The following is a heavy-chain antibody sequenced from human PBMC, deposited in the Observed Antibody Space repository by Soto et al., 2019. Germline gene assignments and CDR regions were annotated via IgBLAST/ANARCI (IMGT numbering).Heavy chain of an antibody. CDR3: ARGMTPPGAPSWYYFDS. CDR1: GASITGSFF. CDR2: FSLSGTT. J-gene: IGHJ4*02. Sequence: PSDTLSLISTVSGASITGSFFWSWIRQPAGKGLEWIGRFSLSGTTNYNPSLRSRVTMSADVSKNQFSLRLTSVTAADTALYYCARGMTPPGAPSWYYFDSWVQGTLVTVSP. V-gene: IGHV4-4*07. D-gene: IGHD2-8*02.